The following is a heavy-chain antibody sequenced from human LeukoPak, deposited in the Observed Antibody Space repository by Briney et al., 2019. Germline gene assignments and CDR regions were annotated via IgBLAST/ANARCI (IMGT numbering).Heavy chain of an antibody. J-gene: IGHJ4*02. D-gene: IGHD2/OR15-2a*01. CDR3: ARGRLNAAYFYYFDY. CDR2: INHSGST. Sequence: PSETLSLTCAVYGGSFSGYYRSWIRQPPGKGLEWIGEINHSGSTNYNPSLKSRVTISVDTSKNQFSLKLSSVTAADTAVYYCARGRLNAAYFYYFDYWGQGTLVTVSS. CDR1: GGSFSGYY. V-gene: IGHV4-34*01.